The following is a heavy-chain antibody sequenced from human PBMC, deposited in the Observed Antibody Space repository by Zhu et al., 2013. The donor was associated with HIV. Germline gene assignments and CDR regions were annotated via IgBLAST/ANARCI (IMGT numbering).Heavy chain of an antibody. Sequence: VQLVQSGAEVKKPGASVKVSCKASGYTFTSYYMHWVRQAPGQGLEWMGIINPSGGSTSYAQKFQGRVTMTRDTSTSTAYMELRSLRSDDTAVYYCARDRRQYMVQGVIKGPLRYWGQGTLVTVSS. D-gene: IGHD3-10*01. V-gene: IGHV1-46*01. CDR2: INPSGGST. J-gene: IGHJ4*02. CDR1: GYTFTSYY. CDR3: ARDRRQYMVQGVIKGPLRY.